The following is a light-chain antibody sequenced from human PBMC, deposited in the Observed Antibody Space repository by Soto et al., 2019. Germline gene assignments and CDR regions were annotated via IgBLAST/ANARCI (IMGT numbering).Light chain of an antibody. Sequence: DIVMTQSPPSLPVTPGEPASISCRSXQSLLHSNGYNYLDWYLQRPGQSPQLLIYLGSNRASGVPDRFSGSGSGTDFTLKISRVEAEDVGVYYCMQALQTPPTFGQGTKVDI. V-gene: IGKV2-28*01. CDR3: MQALQTPPT. J-gene: IGKJ1*01. CDR2: LGS. CDR1: QSLLHSNGYNY.